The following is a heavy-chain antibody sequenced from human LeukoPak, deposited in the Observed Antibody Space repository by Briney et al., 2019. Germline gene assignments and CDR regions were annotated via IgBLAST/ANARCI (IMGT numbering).Heavy chain of an antibody. CDR3: ARRIYYGSGSYKYYFDY. J-gene: IGHJ4*02. CDR2: IYPGDSDT. Sequence: GESLKISCKGSGYSFTSHWIGWVRQMPGKGLEWMGIIYPGDSDTRYSPSFQGQVTISADKSISTAYLQWSSLKASDTAMYYCARRIYYGSGSYKYYFDYWGQGTLVTVSS. V-gene: IGHV5-51*01. CDR1: GYSFTSHW. D-gene: IGHD3-10*01.